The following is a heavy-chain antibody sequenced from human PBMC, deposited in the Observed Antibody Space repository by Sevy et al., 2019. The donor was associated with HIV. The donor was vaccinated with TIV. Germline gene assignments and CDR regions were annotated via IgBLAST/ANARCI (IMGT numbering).Heavy chain of an antibody. CDR3: TKMWSAGVRSFDI. CDR1: GFTFSSYA. J-gene: IGHJ3*02. D-gene: IGHD3-3*01. V-gene: IGHV3-23*01. CDR2: ISGSGGST. Sequence: GGSLRLSCAASGFTFSSYAMSWVRQAPGKGLEWVSAISGSGGSTYYADSVKGRFTISRDNSKNTLYLQMNSLRAEDTAFYCCTKMWSAGVRSFDIWGQGTMVTVSS.